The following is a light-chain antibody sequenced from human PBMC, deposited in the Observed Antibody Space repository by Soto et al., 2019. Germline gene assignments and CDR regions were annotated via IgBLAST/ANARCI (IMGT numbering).Light chain of an antibody. CDR1: YGDIGAYNY. J-gene: IGLJ2*01. V-gene: IGLV2-8*01. Sequence: QSALTQPPSASGSPGQSVTIPCAGTYGDIGAYNYVSWHQQRPGEAPKLMTYAVSERPSGVPDRFSGSKSGNTASLTVSGLQAEDEADYYCSPYAETNTTVFGGGAQLAVL. CDR2: AVS. CDR3: SPYAETNTTV.